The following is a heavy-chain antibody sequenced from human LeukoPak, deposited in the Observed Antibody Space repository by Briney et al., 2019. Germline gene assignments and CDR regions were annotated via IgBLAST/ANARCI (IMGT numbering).Heavy chain of an antibody. CDR3: ARHGAYTGFDY. J-gene: IGHJ4*02. Sequence: SETLSLTCTVSGGSISSYYWSWIRQPPGKGLEWIGYIYYSGSTNYNPSLKSRVTISVDTSKNQFSLKLSSVTAADTAVYYCARHGAYTGFDYWGQGTLVTVSS. CDR1: GGSISSYY. V-gene: IGHV4-59*08. D-gene: IGHD3-16*01. CDR2: IYYSGST.